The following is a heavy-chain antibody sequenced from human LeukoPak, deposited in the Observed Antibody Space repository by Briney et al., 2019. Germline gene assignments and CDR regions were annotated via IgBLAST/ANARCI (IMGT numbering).Heavy chain of an antibody. V-gene: IGHV4-31*03. D-gene: IGHD3-3*01. Sequence: SETLSLTCTVSGGSISSGGYFWSWIRQHPGKGLEWIGYIYYTGSTYYNPSLKSRVTLSVDMSKNQFSLKLSSLTAADTAVYYCARVSRDPDYDFWSGPSYYFDYWGQGTLVTVSS. CDR1: GGSISSGGYF. CDR2: IYYTGST. CDR3: ARVSRDPDYDFWSGPSYYFDY. J-gene: IGHJ4*02.